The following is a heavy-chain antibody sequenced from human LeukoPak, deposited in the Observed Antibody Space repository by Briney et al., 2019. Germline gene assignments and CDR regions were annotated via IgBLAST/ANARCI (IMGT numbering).Heavy chain of an antibody. CDR3: AREPSTADAFDI. CDR2: ISGSGTTT. V-gene: IGHV3-23*01. D-gene: IGHD1-14*01. Sequence: GWSLTLSCAASGFTFSSYAMNWVRQAPGKGLEWVSAISGSGTTTYYADSLKGRFTISRDNSKNSLYLQMNSLRDEDTAVYYCAREPSTADAFDIWGQGTMVTVSS. CDR1: GFTFSSYA. J-gene: IGHJ3*02.